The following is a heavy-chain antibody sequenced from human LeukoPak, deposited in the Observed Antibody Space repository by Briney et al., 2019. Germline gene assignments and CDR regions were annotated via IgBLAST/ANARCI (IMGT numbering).Heavy chain of an antibody. CDR3: ARGSSGWYPHYFDY. D-gene: IGHD6-19*01. J-gene: IGHJ4*02. V-gene: IGHV3-48*03. CDR2: ISSSAGTI. Sequence: GGSLRLSCAASGFTFSSYEMNWVRQAPGKGLEWVSYISSSAGTIYYADYVKGRFTISRDNAKNSLSLQMNSLRAEDTALYYCARGSSGWYPHYFDYWGQGTLVTVSS. CDR1: GFTFSSYE.